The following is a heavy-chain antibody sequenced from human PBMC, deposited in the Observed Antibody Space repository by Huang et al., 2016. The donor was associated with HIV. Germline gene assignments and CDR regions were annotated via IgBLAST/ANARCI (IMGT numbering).Heavy chain of an antibody. CDR1: GFTFSSYA. CDR2: IAYDGSNK. V-gene: IGHV3-30-3*01. D-gene: IGHD3-22*01. Sequence: QVQLVESGGGVVQPGRSLRLSCAASGFTFSSYAMHWVRQEPGKGLWWWAGIAYDGSNKYYADSVKGRFTISRDNSKNTLYLQMNSLRAEDTAVYYCARENYYDSSGYYHHWAFDIWGQGTMVTVSS. CDR3: ARENYYDSSGYYHHWAFDI. J-gene: IGHJ3*02.